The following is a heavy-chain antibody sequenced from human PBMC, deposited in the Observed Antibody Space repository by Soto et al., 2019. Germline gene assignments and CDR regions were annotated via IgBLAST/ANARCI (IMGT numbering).Heavy chain of an antibody. D-gene: IGHD6-6*01. CDR1: GYTFTSYG. CDR3: AREFSSSVDWFDP. J-gene: IGHJ5*02. CDR2: IIAYNGRT. Sequence: GASVKFSCKASGYTFTSYGISWLRQAPGQGLEWMGWIIAYNGRTNYAQKLQGRVTMTTDTSTSTAYMELRSLRSDDTAVYSCAREFSSSVDWFDPWGQGTLVTVSS. V-gene: IGHV1-18*04.